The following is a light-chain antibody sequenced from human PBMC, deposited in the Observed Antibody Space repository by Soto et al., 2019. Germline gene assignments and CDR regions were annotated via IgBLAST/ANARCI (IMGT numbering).Light chain of an antibody. V-gene: IGLV2-14*01. Sequence: QSVLTQPASVSGSPGQAITISCTGTSSDVGGYNYVSWYQQHPGKAPKLMIYEVSNRPSGVSNRFSGSKSGNTASLTISGLQAEDEADYYCSSYTSSSTALWAFGGGTKLTVL. CDR3: SSYTSSSTALWA. CDR2: EVS. J-gene: IGLJ3*02. CDR1: SSDVGGYNY.